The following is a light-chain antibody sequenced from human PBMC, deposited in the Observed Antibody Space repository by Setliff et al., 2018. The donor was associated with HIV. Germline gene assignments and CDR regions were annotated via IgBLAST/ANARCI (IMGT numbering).Light chain of an antibody. Sequence: QSVLTQPASVSGSPGQSITISCTGTSSDIGVSNYVSWYQQHPGRAPKLIIYEVRNRPSGVSNRFSGSKSGNTASLTISGLQAEDEADYYCSSYAISNTLPFGTGTKGTVL. J-gene: IGLJ1*01. V-gene: IGLV2-14*01. CDR3: SSYAISNTLP. CDR1: SSDIGVSNY. CDR2: EVR.